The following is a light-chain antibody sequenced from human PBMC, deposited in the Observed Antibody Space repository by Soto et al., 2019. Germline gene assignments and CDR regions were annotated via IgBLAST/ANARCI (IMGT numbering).Light chain of an antibody. CDR3: QQRSTWLG. CDR1: QSITSTY. V-gene: IGKV3-11*01. Sequence: EIVLTQSPGTLSLSPGARATLSWRASQSITSTYLAWYQPKPGKAPRLLIYDASNRATGIPARLSGSGSGTDFTLPIRSLEPEDSAIYYCQQRSTWLGFGGGTKVDIK. J-gene: IGKJ4*01. CDR2: DAS.